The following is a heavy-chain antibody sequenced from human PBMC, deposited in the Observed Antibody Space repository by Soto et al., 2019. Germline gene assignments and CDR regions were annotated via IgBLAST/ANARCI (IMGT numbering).Heavy chain of an antibody. Sequence: PGGSLRLSCAASGFTFSSYTMHWVRQAPGKGLEWVAVIWYDGSNKYYADSVKGRFTISRDNSKNTLSLQMNSLRAEDTAVYYCARDPTYDFDPDAYFDYWGQGTLVTVSS. D-gene: IGHD3-3*01. CDR3: ARDPTYDFDPDAYFDY. J-gene: IGHJ4*02. CDR1: GFTFSSYT. CDR2: IWYDGSNK. V-gene: IGHV3-33*01.